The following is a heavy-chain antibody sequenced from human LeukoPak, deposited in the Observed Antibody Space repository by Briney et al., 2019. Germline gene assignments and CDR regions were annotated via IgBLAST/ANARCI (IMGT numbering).Heavy chain of an antibody. D-gene: IGHD6-13*01. CDR3: AKDPYSSSWYRGYFDY. V-gene: IGHV3-23*01. Sequence: EAGGSLRLSCAASGFTFSSYAMSWVRQAPGKGLEWVSAISGSGGSTYYADSVKGRFTISRDNSKNTLYLQMNSLRAEDTAVYYCAKDPYSSSWYRGYFDYWGQGTLVTVSS. J-gene: IGHJ4*02. CDR1: GFTFSSYA. CDR2: ISGSGGST.